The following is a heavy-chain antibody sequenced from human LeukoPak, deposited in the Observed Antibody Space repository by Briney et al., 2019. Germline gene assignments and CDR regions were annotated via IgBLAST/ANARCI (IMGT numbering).Heavy chain of an antibody. CDR2: ISSSGSTI. V-gene: IGHV3-48*03. CDR3: ARDLRTVWFGELLGSDYYYYYGMDV. CDR1: GFTFNSYE. D-gene: IGHD3-10*01. Sequence: PGGSLRLSCAATGFTFNSYEMNWVRQAPGKGLEWVSYISSSGSTIYYADSVKGRFTISRDNAKNSLYLQMNSLRAEDTAVYYCARDLRTVWFGELLGSDYYYYYGMDVWGQGTTVTVSS. J-gene: IGHJ6*02.